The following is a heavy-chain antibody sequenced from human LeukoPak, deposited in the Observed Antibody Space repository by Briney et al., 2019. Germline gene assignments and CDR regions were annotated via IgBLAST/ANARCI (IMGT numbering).Heavy chain of an antibody. J-gene: IGHJ4*02. CDR1: GFTFSGSA. CDR3: AAERVYSGSYRPFDY. V-gene: IGHV3-73*01. D-gene: IGHD1-26*01. CDR2: IRSTANGYAT. Sequence: GGSLRLSCAASGFTFSGSALHWVRQASGKGLEWVGRIRSTANGYATAYAASVKGRFTISRDDSKNTAYLQMDSLKTEDTAVYYCAAERVYSGSYRPFDYWGQGTLVTVSS.